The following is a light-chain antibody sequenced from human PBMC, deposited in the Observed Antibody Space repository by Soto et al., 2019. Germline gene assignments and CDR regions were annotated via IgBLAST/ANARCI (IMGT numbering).Light chain of an antibody. CDR3: QQSIITPHT. V-gene: IGKV1-39*01. J-gene: IGKJ3*01. CDR2: GAS. Sequence: DVQMTQSPTSLSASVGDSVTITCRASQNINNYINWYQHKAGRAPKLLIYGASNLKSGVPSRFSGSGSGTVFILTIRSLQPEDFATYYCQQSIITPHTFGPGTKVDVK. CDR1: QNINNY.